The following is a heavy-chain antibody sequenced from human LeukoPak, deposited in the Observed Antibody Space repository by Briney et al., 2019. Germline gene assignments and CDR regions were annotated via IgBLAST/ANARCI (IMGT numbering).Heavy chain of an antibody. CDR1: GYSFTSYW. Sequence: GESLKISCKASGYSFTSYWIAWVRQMPGKGLEWMGIIYPGDSDNRYSPSFQGQVTISADRSISTANLQRSSLKASDTAMYYGARQKPNSSGYYVDYWGQGTLVTVSS. CDR3: ARQKPNSSGYYVDY. D-gene: IGHD3-22*01. V-gene: IGHV5-51*01. J-gene: IGHJ4*02. CDR2: IYPGDSDN.